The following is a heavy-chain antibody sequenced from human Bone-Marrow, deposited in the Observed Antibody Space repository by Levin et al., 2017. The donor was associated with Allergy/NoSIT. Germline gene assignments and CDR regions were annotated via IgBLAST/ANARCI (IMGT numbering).Heavy chain of an antibody. J-gene: IGHJ4*02. CDR3: ARDSLGYSSSWYFFDL. Sequence: GGSLRLSCTASGFAFDSHTMHWVRQAPGKGLEWVASISSSGTYIFYADALKGRFTISRDNAKNSLYLQMHSLRGDETAVYYCARDSLGYSSSWYFFDLWGQGTLVTVSS. D-gene: IGHD6-13*01. V-gene: IGHV3-21*01. CDR2: ISSSGTYI. CDR1: GFAFDSHT.